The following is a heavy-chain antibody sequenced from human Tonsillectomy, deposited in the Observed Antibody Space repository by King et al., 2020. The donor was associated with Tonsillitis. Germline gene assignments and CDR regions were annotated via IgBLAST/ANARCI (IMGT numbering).Heavy chain of an antibody. D-gene: IGHD4-23*01. V-gene: IGHV3-7*03. J-gene: IGHJ4*02. CDR3: ARDRPDYGGNFDGFDY. CDR2: IKQDGSEE. Sequence: VQLVQSGGGLVQPGGSPRLSCAVSGFTFSSYWMTWVRQAPGKGLEWVASIKQDGSEEYYVDSVKGRFTISQDNTKNSLFLQMNSLRAEDTAVYYCARDRPDYGGNFDGFDYWGQGTLVTVSS. CDR1: GFTFSSYW.